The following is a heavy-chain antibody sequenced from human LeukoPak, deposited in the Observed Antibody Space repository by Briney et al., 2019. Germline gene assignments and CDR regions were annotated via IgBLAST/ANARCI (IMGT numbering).Heavy chain of an antibody. CDR2: ISRVISTV. CDR1: GFTFNTYS. CDR3: ARDEMATFPD. Sequence: GGSLRLSCAASGFTFNTYSMNWVRQAPGKGLEWVSFISRVISTVYYADSVKGRFTISRDNSKNTLYLQMNSLRAEDTAVYYCARDEMATFPDWGQGTLVTVSS. D-gene: IGHD5-24*01. J-gene: IGHJ4*02. V-gene: IGHV3-48*01.